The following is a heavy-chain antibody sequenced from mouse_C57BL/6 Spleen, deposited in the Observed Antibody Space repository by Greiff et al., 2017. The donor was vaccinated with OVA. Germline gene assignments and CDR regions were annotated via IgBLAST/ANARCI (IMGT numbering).Heavy chain of an antibody. Sequence: QVQLQQPGAELVKPGASVKLSCKASGYTFTSYWMQWVKQRPGQGLEWIGEIDPSDSYTNYNQKFKGKATLTVDTSSSAAYMQLSRLTSEDSAVYYCANRGAYGPLGYGGQGTTLTVSS. CDR1: GYTFTSYW. V-gene: IGHV1-50*01. D-gene: IGHD1-1*01. J-gene: IGHJ2*01. CDR3: ANRGAYGPLGY. CDR2: IDPSDSYT.